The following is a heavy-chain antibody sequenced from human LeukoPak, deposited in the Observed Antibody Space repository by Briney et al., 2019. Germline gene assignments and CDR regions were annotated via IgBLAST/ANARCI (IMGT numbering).Heavy chain of an antibody. V-gene: IGHV3-30*18. CDR1: GFTFSSYG. CDR3: AKDGGIVLMVYAAYFDY. Sequence: PGGSLRLSCAASGFTFSSYGMHWVRQAPGKGLEWVAVISYDGSNKYYADSVKGRFTISRDNSKNTLYLQMNSLRAEDTAVYYCAKDGGIVLMVYAAYFDYWGQGTLVTVSS. CDR2: ISYDGSNK. D-gene: IGHD2-8*01. J-gene: IGHJ4*02.